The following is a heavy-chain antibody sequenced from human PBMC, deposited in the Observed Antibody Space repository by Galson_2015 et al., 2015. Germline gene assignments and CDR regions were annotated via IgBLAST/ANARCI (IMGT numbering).Heavy chain of an antibody. V-gene: IGHV3-74*01. CDR1: GFTFSSFW. J-gene: IGHJ4*02. CDR2: IDSDGRST. D-gene: IGHD3-22*01. Sequence: SLRLSCAASGFTFSSFWIHWVRQAPGKGLVWVSRIDSDGRSTSYADSVKGRFTISRDNAKNTLYLQMNSLRAEDTAVYYCARVYYDSNGYYSYWGQGTLVTVSS. CDR3: ARVYYDSNGYYSY.